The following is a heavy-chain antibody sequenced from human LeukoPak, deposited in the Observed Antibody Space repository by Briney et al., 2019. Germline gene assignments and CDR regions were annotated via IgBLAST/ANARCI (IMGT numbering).Heavy chain of an antibody. J-gene: IGHJ5*02. D-gene: IGHD5-12*01. V-gene: IGHV4-59*01. Sequence: SETLSLTCTVSGGSIRSDPWSWLRRAPGKKLEWIGNIFYSGSTNYNPSLKSRVTISIDTSKNQFSLRLTSVTAADSAVYYCVRGANLWGQGTLVTVSS. CDR2: IFYSGST. CDR1: GGSIRSDP. CDR3: VRGANL.